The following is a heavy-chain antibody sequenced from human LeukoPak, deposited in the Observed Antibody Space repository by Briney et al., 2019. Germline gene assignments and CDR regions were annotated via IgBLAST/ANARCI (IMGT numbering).Heavy chain of an antibody. Sequence: GGSLRLSRAASGFPFSSYAMHWVRQAPGKGLEYVSAISSNGGSTSYANSVKGRFTISRDNSKNTLYLQMGSLRAEDMAVYYCARSSIVVVSILDYWGQGTLVTVSS. V-gene: IGHV3-64*01. J-gene: IGHJ4*02. CDR2: ISSNGGST. D-gene: IGHD2-2*01. CDR3: ARSSIVVVSILDY. CDR1: GFPFSSYA.